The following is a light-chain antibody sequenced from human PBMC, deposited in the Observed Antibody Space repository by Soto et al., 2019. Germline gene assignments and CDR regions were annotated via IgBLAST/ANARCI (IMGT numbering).Light chain of an antibody. CDR1: QTVRNNY. CDR2: DAS. V-gene: IGKV3D-7*01. Sequence: EFVLTQSPGTLSLSPGERATLSCRASQTVRNNYLAWYQQKPGQPPRLLIYDASNRATGIPARFSGSGSGTDFTLTISSLQPEDFATYYCQQAYTFPITFGQGTRLEIK. J-gene: IGKJ5*01. CDR3: QQAYTFPIT.